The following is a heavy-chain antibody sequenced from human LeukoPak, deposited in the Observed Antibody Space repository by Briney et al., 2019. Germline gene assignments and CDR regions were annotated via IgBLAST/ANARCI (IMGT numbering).Heavy chain of an antibody. J-gene: IGHJ4*02. Sequence: GGSLRLSCAASGFTFNSYAMSWVRQAPGKGLEWVSAIVGDTVTFYTDSVKGRFTISRDNSKNTLYLQMNSLRAEDTAVYFCARGGLSIMGYWGQGTLVTVSS. CDR1: GFTFNSYA. V-gene: IGHV3-23*01. D-gene: IGHD2/OR15-2a*01. CDR2: IVGDTVT. CDR3: ARGGLSIMGY.